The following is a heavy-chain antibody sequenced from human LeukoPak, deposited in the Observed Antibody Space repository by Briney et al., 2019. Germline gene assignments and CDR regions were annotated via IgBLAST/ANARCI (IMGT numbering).Heavy chain of an antibody. V-gene: IGHV3-23*01. CDR3: AKDFVRRFDP. J-gene: IGHJ5*02. Sequence: GGSLRLSCAASGFTFSSYTMSWVRQAPGKGLEWVSSIGDSGGSSYYADSVKGRFTISRDNSRNTLYLQMNSLRAEDTAVYYCAKDFVRRFDPWGQGTLVTVSS. CDR1: GFTFSSYT. CDR2: IGDSGGSS.